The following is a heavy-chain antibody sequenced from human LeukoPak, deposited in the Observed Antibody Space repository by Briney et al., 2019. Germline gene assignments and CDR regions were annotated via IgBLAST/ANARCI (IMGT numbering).Heavy chain of an antibody. CDR1: GGTFSSYA. Sequence: SVKVSCKGSGGTFSSYAISWVRQAPAQGLEWMGGIIPIFGTANYAQKFQGRVTITADKSTSTAYMELSSLRSEDTAVYYCAREASDYGVGLDYWGQGTLVTVSS. J-gene: IGHJ4*02. D-gene: IGHD4-17*01. V-gene: IGHV1-69*06. CDR2: IIPIFGTA. CDR3: AREASDYGVGLDY.